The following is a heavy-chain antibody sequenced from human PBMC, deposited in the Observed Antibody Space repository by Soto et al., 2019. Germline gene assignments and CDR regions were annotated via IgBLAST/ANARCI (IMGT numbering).Heavy chain of an antibody. D-gene: IGHD3-3*01. Sequence: PGGSLRLSCAASGFTVSSNYMSWVRQAPGKGLEWVSVIYRGGSTYYAGSVKGRFTISRDNSKNTLYLQMNSLRAEDTAVYYCARAPAGDFWSGYSNYYYYMDVWGKGTTVTVSS. CDR1: GFTVSSNY. CDR2: IYRGGST. J-gene: IGHJ6*03. CDR3: ARAPAGDFWSGYSNYYYYMDV. V-gene: IGHV3-66*01.